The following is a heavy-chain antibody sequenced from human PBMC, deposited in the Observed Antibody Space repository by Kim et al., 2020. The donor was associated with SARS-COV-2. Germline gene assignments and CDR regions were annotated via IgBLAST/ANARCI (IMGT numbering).Heavy chain of an antibody. CDR3: AKSPVADRRAVGY. J-gene: IGHJ4*02. CDR1: GFTFDDYA. V-gene: IGHV3-9*01. Sequence: GGSLRLSCAASGFTFDDYAMHWVRQAPGKGLEWVSGISWNSGSIGYADSVKGRFTISRDNAQNSLYLQMNSLRAEDTALYYCAKSPVADRRAVGYWGQGTLVTVSS. CDR2: ISWNSGSI. D-gene: IGHD6-19*01.